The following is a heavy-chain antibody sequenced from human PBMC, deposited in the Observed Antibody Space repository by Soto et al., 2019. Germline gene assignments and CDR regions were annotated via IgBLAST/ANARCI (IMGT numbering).Heavy chain of an antibody. J-gene: IGHJ4*03. CDR3: ARAVAVPADFDY. CDR1: GYTFTSYA. Sequence: ASVKVSCKASGYTFTSYAMHWVRQAPGQRLEWMGWINAGNGNTKYSQKFQGRVTITRDTSASTAYMELSSLRSEDTAVYYCARAVAVPADFDYWGQGTMVTVSS. CDR2: INAGNGNT. D-gene: IGHD6-19*01. V-gene: IGHV1-3*01.